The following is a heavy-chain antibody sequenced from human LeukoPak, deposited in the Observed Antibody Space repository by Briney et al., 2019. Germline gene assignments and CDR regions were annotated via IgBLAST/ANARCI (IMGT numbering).Heavy chain of an antibody. V-gene: IGHV3-48*04. D-gene: IGHD4-11*01. Sequence: PGGSLRLSCVASGFTFSSYSMNWVRQAPGKGLEWVSYISSSSSTIYYTDSVKGRFTISRDNAQNSLYLQMNSLRAEDTAVYYCARDPCYSLSCYLEYWGQGTLVTVSS. CDR2: ISSSSSTI. CDR3: ARDPCYSLSCYLEY. J-gene: IGHJ4*02. CDR1: GFTFSSYS.